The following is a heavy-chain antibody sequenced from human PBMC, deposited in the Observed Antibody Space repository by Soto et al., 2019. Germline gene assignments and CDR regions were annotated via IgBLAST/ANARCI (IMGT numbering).Heavy chain of an antibody. CDR3: ARDKLFVVVLADTNYYSYGMDV. J-gene: IGHJ6*02. D-gene: IGHD2-15*01. CDR1: GFTFSSYE. CDR2: VSSSVTTI. V-gene: IGHV3-48*03. Sequence: GGSLRLSCAASGFTFSSYEMNWVRQAPGKGLEWVSYVSSSVTTIHYADSVKGRFTISRDNAKNSLYLQMNSLRAEDTAVYYCARDKLFVVVLADTNYYSYGMDVWGQGTRVTVSS.